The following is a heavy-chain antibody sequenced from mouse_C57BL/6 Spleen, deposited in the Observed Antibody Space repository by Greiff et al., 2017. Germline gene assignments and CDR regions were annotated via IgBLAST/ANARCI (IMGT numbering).Heavy chain of an antibody. J-gene: IGHJ1*03. Sequence: EVQLQQSGPELVKPGASVKISCKASGYSFTGYYMNWVKQSPEKSLEWIGEINPSTGGTTYNQKFKAKATLTVDKSSSTAYMQLKSLTSEDSAVYYCARGGSRDWYFDVWGTGTTVTVSS. CDR1: GYSFTGYY. CDR3: ARGGSRDWYFDV. D-gene: IGHD1-1*01. V-gene: IGHV1-42*01. CDR2: INPSTGGT.